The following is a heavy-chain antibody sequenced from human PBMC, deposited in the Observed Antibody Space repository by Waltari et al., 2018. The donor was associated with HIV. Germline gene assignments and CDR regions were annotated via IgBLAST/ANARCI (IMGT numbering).Heavy chain of an antibody. J-gene: IGHJ4*02. V-gene: IGHV4-34*01. Sequence: VQLHQWGAGLLKPSETLSLPFAVYGPSFSHHHWTWLRQTPGKGLEWFGEIKDGGSTNYNPSLGRRFTMSVDRSKNQCSLKLKSVTAADTAVYYCATYIIRATGTHFDSWGQGTQVIVST. CDR1: GPSFSHHH. CDR2: IKDGGST. CDR3: ATYIIRATGTHFDS. D-gene: IGHD3-16*01.